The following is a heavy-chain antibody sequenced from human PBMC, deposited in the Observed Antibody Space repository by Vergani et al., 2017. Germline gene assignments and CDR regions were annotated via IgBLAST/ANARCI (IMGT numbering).Heavy chain of an antibody. V-gene: IGHV2-5*02. CDR2: FYWDDDK. D-gene: IGHD6-13*01. Sequence: QITLKESGPTLVKPTQTLTLTCTFSGFSLSTSGVGVGWIRQPPGKALEWLALFYWDDDKRYSPSLKSRLTIHKDTYKNQVVLTMTNMDPVDTATYYCAHSPAKIAAADYWGQGTLVTVSS. CDR3: AHSPAKIAAADY. J-gene: IGHJ4*02. CDR1: GFSLSTSGVG.